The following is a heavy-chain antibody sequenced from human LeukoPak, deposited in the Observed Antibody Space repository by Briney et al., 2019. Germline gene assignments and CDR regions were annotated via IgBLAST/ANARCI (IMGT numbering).Heavy chain of an antibody. Sequence: SETLSLTCAVSGGSITSTNWWSWVRQPPGKGLEWIGYIYYTGSTNYNPSLKSRVTMSVDTSKNQFSLKVSSVTAADTAVYYCARDTGITAAHYYFDFWGQGTLVTVSS. V-gene: IGHV4-4*02. CDR2: IYYTGST. CDR3: ARDTGITAAHYYFDF. J-gene: IGHJ4*02. D-gene: IGHD6-13*01. CDR1: GGSITSTNW.